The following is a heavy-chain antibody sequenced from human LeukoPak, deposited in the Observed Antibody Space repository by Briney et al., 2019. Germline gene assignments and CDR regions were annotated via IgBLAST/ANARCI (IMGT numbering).Heavy chain of an antibody. J-gene: IGHJ4*02. CDR2: ISAYNGNT. V-gene: IGHV1-18*01. D-gene: IGHD6-19*01. CDR1: GYIFTSYG. Sequence: ASVKVSCKASGYIFTSYGISWVRQAPGQGLEWMGWISAYNGNTNYAQKLQGRVTMTTDTSTSTAYMELRSLRSDDTAVYYCARVVRGLYSSGWFDYWGQGTLVTVSS. CDR3: ARVVRGLYSSGWFDY.